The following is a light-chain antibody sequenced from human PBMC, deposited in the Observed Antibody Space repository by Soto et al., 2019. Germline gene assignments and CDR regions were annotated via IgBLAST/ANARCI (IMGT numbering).Light chain of an antibody. J-gene: IGKJ5*01. CDR3: QQYTSPPTP. Sequence: EIVLTQSPATLSLSPGEIATLSCSASQAIHSYLAFFQQKPGQAPRLLIYGASTSAAGIPDRFSGSGSGTDFTLTITRLEPEDSAVYFCQQYTSPPTPFGQGTRLEIK. V-gene: IGKV3-20*01. CDR2: GAS. CDR1: QAIHSY.